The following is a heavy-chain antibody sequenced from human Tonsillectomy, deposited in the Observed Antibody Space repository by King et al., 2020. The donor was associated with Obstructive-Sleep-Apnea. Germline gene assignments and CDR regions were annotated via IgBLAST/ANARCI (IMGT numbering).Heavy chain of an antibody. Sequence: QLQESGPGLVKPSETLSLTCTVSGVSISSFYWSWIRQPPGKGLEWIGYMFYSGSTNYNPSLKSRVTISVDTPKNQFSLTPSSVTAADTAVYYCARHKAQRENCPFDYWGQGTLVTVSS. J-gene: IGHJ4*02. CDR1: GVSISSFY. V-gene: IGHV4-59*08. CDR2: MFYSGST. CDR3: ARHKAQRENCPFDY. D-gene: IGHD6-25*01.